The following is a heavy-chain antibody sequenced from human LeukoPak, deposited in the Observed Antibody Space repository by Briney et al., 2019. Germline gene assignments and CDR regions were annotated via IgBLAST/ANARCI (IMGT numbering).Heavy chain of an antibody. CDR1: GFTFSSYG. D-gene: IGHD2-15*01. Sequence: GGSLRLSCAASGFTFSSYGMHWVRQAPGKGLEWVAFIRYDGSNKYYADSVKGRFTISRDKSKNTLYLQLNSLRAEDTAVYFCARQSGGPYNWFDPWGQGTLVTVSS. J-gene: IGHJ5*02. CDR3: ARQSGGPYNWFDP. V-gene: IGHV3-30*02. CDR2: IRYDGSNK.